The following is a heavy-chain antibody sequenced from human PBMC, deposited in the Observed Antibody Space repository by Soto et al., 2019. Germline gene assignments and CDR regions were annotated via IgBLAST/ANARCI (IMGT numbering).Heavy chain of an antibody. CDR1: GYIFSDYY. D-gene: IGHD5-18*01. CDR2: IDPRNGGT. J-gene: IGHJ4*02. Sequence: QVQLVQSGSDVKKPGASFTVSCKASGYIFSDYYIHWVRQAPGQGLEWMGWIDPRNGGTKYAQKFQDRLTMTTDTSTCTAFLELRRLRLDDTAVFFCARVLYRNVIHAWGQGTLVTVSS. V-gene: IGHV1-2*02. CDR3: ARVLYRNVIHA.